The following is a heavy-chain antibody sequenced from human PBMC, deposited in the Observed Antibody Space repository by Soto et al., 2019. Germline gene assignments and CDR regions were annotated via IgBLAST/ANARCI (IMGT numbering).Heavy chain of an antibody. CDR1: GFTCAYYA. CDR3: AKEANGDDVGSFEL. V-gene: IGHV3-23*01. Sequence: EVQLLESGGGLVQPGGSLRLSCSGSGFTCAYYAMSWVRQAPGKGLEWVSGISSSGGSTYYADAVDGRFTISRDNSKKTLSLQVHSLRAEDTAVNYCAKEANGDDVGSFELCGQGRMVTVSS. CDR2: ISSSGGST. J-gene: IGHJ3*01. D-gene: IGHD2-21*02.